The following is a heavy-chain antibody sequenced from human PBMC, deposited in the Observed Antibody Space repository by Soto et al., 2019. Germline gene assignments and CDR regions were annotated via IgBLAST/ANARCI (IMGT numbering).Heavy chain of an antibody. CDR2: ISSSSSTI. D-gene: IGHD2-15*01. CDR3: ARAPVVAATFIDY. Sequence: GGSLRLSCAASGFTFSSYSMNWVRQAPGKGLEWVSYISSSSSTIYYADSVKGRFTISRDNAKNSLYLQMNSLRAEDTAVYYCARAPVVAATFIDYWGQGTLVTVSS. V-gene: IGHV3-48*01. CDR1: GFTFSSYS. J-gene: IGHJ4*02.